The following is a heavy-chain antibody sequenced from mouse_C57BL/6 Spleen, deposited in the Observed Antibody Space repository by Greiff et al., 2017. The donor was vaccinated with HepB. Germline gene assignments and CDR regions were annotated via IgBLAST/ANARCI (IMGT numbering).Heavy chain of an antibody. V-gene: IGHV1-80*01. CDR2: IYPGDGDT. CDR1: GYAFSSYW. CDR3: ARVGELPYAMDY. D-gene: IGHD2-10*02. J-gene: IGHJ4*01. Sequence: QVQLQQSGAELVKPGASVKISCKASGYAFSSYWMNWVKQRPGKGLEWIGQIYPGDGDTNYNGKFKGKATLTADKSSSTAYMQLSSLTSEDSAVYFCARVGELPYAMDYWGQGTSVTVSS.